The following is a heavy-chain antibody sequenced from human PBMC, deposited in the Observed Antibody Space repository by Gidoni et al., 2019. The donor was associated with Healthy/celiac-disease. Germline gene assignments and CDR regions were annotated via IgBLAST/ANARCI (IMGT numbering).Heavy chain of an antibody. CDR3: ARDYDAGNWFDP. CDR2: ILPILGIA. V-gene: IGHV1-69*04. D-gene: IGHD3-3*01. Sequence: QVQLVQSGAEVKKPGSSVKVSCNASGGTFSSYAISWVRQAPGQGLEWMGRILPILGIANYAQKFQGRVTITADKSTSTAYMELSSLRSEDTAVYYCARDYDAGNWFDPWGQGTLVTVSS. CDR1: GGTFSSYA. J-gene: IGHJ5*02.